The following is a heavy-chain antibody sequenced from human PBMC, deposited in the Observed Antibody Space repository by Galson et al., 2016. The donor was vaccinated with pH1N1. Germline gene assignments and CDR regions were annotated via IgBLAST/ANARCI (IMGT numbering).Heavy chain of an antibody. CDR2: IDPSNGGT. Sequence: SVKVSCKASGYIFTSDYSHWVRQAPGQGLEWMGVIDPSNGGTTFAQKLQSLVTRTRDTSTSTVYMELRGLKSEDTAVYFCIRDLGRLRDYWGQGTLVTVSS. D-gene: IGHD7-27*01. CDR3: IRDLGRLRDY. V-gene: IGHV1-46*04. CDR1: GYIFTSDY. J-gene: IGHJ4*02.